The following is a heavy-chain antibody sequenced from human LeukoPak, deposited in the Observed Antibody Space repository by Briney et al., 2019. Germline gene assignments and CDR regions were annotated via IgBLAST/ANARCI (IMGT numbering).Heavy chain of an antibody. V-gene: IGHV1-8*03. CDR2: MNPNSGNT. CDR3: AIARRGYSLYYYYMDV. D-gene: IGHD5-18*01. CDR1: GYTFTSYD. Sequence: ASVKVSCKASGYTFTSYDINWVRQATGQGLEWMGWMNPNSGNTGYAQKFQGRVTITRNTSISTAYMELSSLRSEDTAVYYWAIARRGYSLYYYYMDVWGKGTKVTVSS. J-gene: IGHJ6*03.